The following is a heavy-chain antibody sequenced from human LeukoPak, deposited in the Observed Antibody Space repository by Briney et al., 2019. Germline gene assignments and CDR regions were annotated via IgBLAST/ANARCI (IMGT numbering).Heavy chain of an antibody. J-gene: IGHJ5*02. CDR2: IYSSGRT. D-gene: IGHD2/OR15-2a*01. CDR1: GGSISSYY. Sequence: SETLSLTCTVSGGSISSYYWTWIRQPPGKGLEWIGYIYSSGRTNYNPSLKSQVTMSVDTSKNHFSLKVISVTAADTAVYYCARLSAGFNSSYWFDPWGQGTLVTVSS. V-gene: IGHV4-4*09. CDR3: ARLSAGFNSSYWFDP.